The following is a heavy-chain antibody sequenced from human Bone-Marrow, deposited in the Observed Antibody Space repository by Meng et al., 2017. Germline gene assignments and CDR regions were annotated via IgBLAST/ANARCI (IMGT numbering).Heavy chain of an antibody. V-gene: IGHV3-11*01. J-gene: IGHJ4*02. CDR3: ARDKHSRYDSSGYYRLDY. CDR2: ISSSGSTI. D-gene: IGHD3-22*01. Sequence: QVQGEVYGGGLVQTGGSLTLSCAASGSTFSDYDMSWIRQAPGKGLEWVSYISSSGSTIYYADSVKGRFTISRDNAKNSLYLQMNSLRAEDTAVYYCARDKHSRYDSSGYYRLDYWGQGTLVTVSS. CDR1: GSTFSDYD.